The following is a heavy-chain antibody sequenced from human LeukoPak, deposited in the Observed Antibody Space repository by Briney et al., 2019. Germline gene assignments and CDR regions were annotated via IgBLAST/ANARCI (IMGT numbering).Heavy chain of an antibody. J-gene: IGHJ4*02. CDR2: IYYSGST. CDR1: GGSISSGDYY. CDR3: AREGRELLSNDDY. D-gene: IGHD3-10*01. V-gene: IGHV4-30-4*01. Sequence: SETLSLTCTVSGGSISSGDYYWSWIRQPPGKGLEWIGYIYYSGSTYYNPSLKSRVTISVDTSKNQFSLKLSSVTAADTAVYYCAREGRELLSNDDYWGQGALVTVSS.